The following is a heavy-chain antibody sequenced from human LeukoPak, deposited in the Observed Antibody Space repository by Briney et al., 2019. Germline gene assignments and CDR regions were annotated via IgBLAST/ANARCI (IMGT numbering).Heavy chain of an antibody. CDR2: IDKDGRGI. CDR1: GFSFSGYW. J-gene: IGHJ6*03. D-gene: IGHD3-3*01. Sequence: PGGSLRLSCGTSGFSFSGYWMHWVRHGPEKGLELVSRIDKDGRGIIYADSVKGRFTTSRDNVKNTLYLQMNSLRVEDTAVYYCAAGGGWDPSFGVVTHIDAWGKGTTVVVS. CDR3: AAGGGWDPSFGVVTHIDA. V-gene: IGHV3-74*01.